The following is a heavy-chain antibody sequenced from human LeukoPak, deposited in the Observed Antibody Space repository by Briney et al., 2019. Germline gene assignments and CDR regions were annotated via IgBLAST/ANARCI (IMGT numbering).Heavy chain of an antibody. Sequence: SETLSLTCTVSGGSLSNYYWTWIRQPAGKGLEWIGHVYTSGTTKYNPSLKSRVTMSVDTSKNQFSLKLRSVTAADTAVYYCARYYSYSGSYYLDVWGQGTTVTVSS. CDR3: ARYYSYSGSYYLDV. V-gene: IGHV4-4*07. J-gene: IGHJ6*02. CDR2: VYTSGTT. D-gene: IGHD3-10*01. CDR1: GGSLSNYY.